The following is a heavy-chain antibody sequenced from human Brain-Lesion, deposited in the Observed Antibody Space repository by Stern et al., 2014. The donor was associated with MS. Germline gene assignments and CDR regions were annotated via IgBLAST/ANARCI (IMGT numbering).Heavy chain of an antibody. Sequence: VQLVESGPGLVKPSQTLSLTCTVSGGSISSSGYYWSWIRQPADKGLEWIGRIRDRGSPSYNPSLKSRVPISMDPAKNSFSLKLPSVTAADTAVYYCATTRWDLFTWNWFDPWGQGTLVTVSS. V-gene: IGHV4-61*02. J-gene: IGHJ5*02. CDR1: GGSISSSGYY. CDR3: ATTRWDLFTWNWFDP. D-gene: IGHD1-26*01. CDR2: IRDRGSP.